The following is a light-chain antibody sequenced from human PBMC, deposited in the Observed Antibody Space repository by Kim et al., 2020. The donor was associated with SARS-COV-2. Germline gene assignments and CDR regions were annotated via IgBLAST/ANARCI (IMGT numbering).Light chain of an antibody. CDR3: YQYADSPRT. Sequence: EIVLTQSPVTLSLSPGQTATLSCRASQRVGSAYIAWFQQRLGQAPRLIVFGGTGRATGIPDRFSVSGSGTDSTLTISRLEPEDFAVYYCYQYADSPRTFGPGTRLEIK. J-gene: IGKJ5*01. CDR1: QRVGSAY. CDR2: GGT. V-gene: IGKV3-20*01.